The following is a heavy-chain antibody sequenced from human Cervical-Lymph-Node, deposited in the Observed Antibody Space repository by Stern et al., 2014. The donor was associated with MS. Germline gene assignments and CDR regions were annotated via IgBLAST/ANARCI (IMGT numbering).Heavy chain of an antibody. CDR1: GYSFTIYY. CDR2: IYHYASHP. Sequence: EVQLVESGAEVKKPGESLKISCKLSGYSFTIYYIAWVRQMPGKGLEWMGVIYHYASHPTSSPSFQAQVTISADNSIPTAYLQWSSLRASDAAMYYCARHVGGFDYWGQGTLVTVSS. CDR3: ARHVGGFDY. D-gene: IGHD3-10*01. J-gene: IGHJ4*02. V-gene: IGHV5-51*01.